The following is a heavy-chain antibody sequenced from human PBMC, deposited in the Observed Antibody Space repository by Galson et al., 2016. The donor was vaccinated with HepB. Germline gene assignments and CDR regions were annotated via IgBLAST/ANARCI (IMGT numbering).Heavy chain of an antibody. J-gene: IGHJ5*02. V-gene: IGHV4-4*02. CDR1: GDSVISSNW. D-gene: IGHD2-2*01. CDR2: IYHSGGP. CDR3: TRARRHCSSSSCHLDP. Sequence: SETLSLTCTVSGDSVISSNWWNWVRQPPGKGLEWIGEIYHSGGPNYNPSLKSRVTISLDNSNNHISLRLSSVTAADTAVYYCTRARRHCSSSSCHLDPWGQGTLVTVSS.